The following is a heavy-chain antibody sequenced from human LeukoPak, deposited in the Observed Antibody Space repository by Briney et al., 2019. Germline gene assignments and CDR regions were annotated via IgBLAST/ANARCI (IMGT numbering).Heavy chain of an antibody. CDR1: GYTFTGYY. V-gene: IGHV1-24*01. D-gene: IGHD3-22*01. CDR2: FDPEDGET. CDR3: ATGLTMIVVG. Sequence: ASVKVSCKASGYTFTGYYVHWVRQAPGKGLEWMGGFDPEDGETIYAQKFQGRVTMTEDTSTDTAYMELSSLRSEDTAVYYCATGLTMIVVGWGQGTLVTVSS. J-gene: IGHJ4*02.